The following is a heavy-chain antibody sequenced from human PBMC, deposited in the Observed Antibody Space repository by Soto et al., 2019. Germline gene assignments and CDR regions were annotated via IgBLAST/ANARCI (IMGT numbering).Heavy chain of an antibody. J-gene: IGHJ5*02. V-gene: IGHV1-18*04. CDR3: ARDWFHSTSPGRFDP. CDR1: GYTFTSYG. CDR2: ISAYNGNT. D-gene: IGHD2-2*01. Sequence: QVQLVQSGAEVKKPGASVKVSCKASGYTFTSYGISWVRQAPGQGLEWMVWISAYNGNTNYAHKLQGRITMTTDTSTSTAYMELRSLRSDDTAVYYCARDWFHSTSPGRFDPWGQGTLVTVSS.